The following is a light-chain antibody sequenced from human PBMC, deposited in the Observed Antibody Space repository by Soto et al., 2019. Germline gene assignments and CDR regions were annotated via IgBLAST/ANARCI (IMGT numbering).Light chain of an antibody. CDR3: QQYNNWPRT. J-gene: IGKJ1*01. CDR2: GAS. V-gene: IGKV1-9*01. Sequence: QLTQSPSSLSASVGDRVTITCRASQGISSNLAWYQQKPGRAPKLLIFGASTLQSGVPSRFSGSGSGTDFTLTISSLQPEDFAVYYCQQYNNWPRTLGQGTKVDIK. CDR1: QGISSN.